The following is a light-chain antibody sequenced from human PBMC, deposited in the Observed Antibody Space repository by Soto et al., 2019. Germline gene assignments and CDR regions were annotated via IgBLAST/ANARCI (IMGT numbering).Light chain of an antibody. CDR3: QQYGSSQWT. CDR1: QSLTSSY. V-gene: IGKV3-20*01. CDR2: GAS. Sequence: EIVLTQSPGTVSLSPGERATLSCRASQSLTSSYLAWYQQKPGQSPRLLIYGASRRATGIPDRFSGSGSGTDFTLTISRLEPEDFAVYYCQQYGSSQWTFGQGTRWIS. J-gene: IGKJ1*01.